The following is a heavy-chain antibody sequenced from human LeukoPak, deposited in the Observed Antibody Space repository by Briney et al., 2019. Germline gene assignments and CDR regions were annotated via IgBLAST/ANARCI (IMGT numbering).Heavy chain of an antibody. Sequence: GGSLRLSCAASGFTFSSYWMSWVRQAPGKGLEWVANIKQDGSEKYYVDSVKGRFTISRDNAKNSLYLQMNSLRAENTAVYYCARDYIFGYCSGGSCYSAVDAFDIWGQGTMVTVSS. CDR2: IKQDGSEK. J-gene: IGHJ3*02. V-gene: IGHV3-7*04. CDR3: ARDYIFGYCSGGSCYSAVDAFDI. D-gene: IGHD2-15*01. CDR1: GFTFSSYW.